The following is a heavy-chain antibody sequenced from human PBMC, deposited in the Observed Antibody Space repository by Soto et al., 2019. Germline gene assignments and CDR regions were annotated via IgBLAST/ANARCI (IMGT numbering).Heavy chain of an antibody. V-gene: IGHV1-2*02. CDR3: ARDGLLVPSTGNYFDP. Sequence: QVQLVQSGAEVKKPGASVQVSCKASGYTFAGYYIHWVRQAPGQGLEWMGWINPNSGGTNYAQKFQGRVTMTRDTSISTAYMELSRLTSDDTAMYYCARDGLLVPSTGNYFDPWGQGTLVTVSS. CDR1: GYTFAGYY. J-gene: IGHJ5*02. CDR2: INPNSGGT. D-gene: IGHD1-26*01.